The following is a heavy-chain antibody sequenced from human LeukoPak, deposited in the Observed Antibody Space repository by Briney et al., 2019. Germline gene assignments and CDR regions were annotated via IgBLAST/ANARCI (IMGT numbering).Heavy chain of an antibody. CDR2: INPNSGGT. CDR3: AGGGVGATTY. D-gene: IGHD1-26*01. V-gene: IGHV1-2*02. CDR1: GYTFSGYY. J-gene: IGHJ4*02. Sequence: GASVKVSCKASGYTFSGYYMHWVRQAPGQGLEWMGWINPNSGGTNYAQKFQGRVTMTRDTSISTASMELSRLTPGDTAVYYCAGGGVGATTYWGQGTLVTVSS.